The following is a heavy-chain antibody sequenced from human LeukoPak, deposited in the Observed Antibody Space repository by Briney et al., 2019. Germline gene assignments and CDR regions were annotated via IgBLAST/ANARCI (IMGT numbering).Heavy chain of an antibody. CDR1: GGTFSSYG. Sequence: GASVKVSCKASGGTFSSYGISWVRQAPGQGLEWMGGIIPMLGTANYAQEFQDRVTFTADRSTSTAYMELSSLRSEDTAVYYCARVPSIAAPAPFDYWGQGTLVTVSS. D-gene: IGHD6-6*01. V-gene: IGHV1-69*01. CDR2: IIPMLGTA. J-gene: IGHJ4*02. CDR3: ARVPSIAAPAPFDY.